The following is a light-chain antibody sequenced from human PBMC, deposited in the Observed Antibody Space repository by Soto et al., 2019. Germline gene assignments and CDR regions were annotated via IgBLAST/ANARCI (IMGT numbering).Light chain of an antibody. J-gene: IGKJ1*01. CDR3: QQYGRAPWT. CDR2: GTS. CDR1: QNVGSNS. Sequence: EIVLSQSPATLSLSPGEGATLSCRASQNVGSNSLAWYQQKFGQAPRLLIHGTSNRATGIPDRFSGSGSGTDYTLTISRLEPEDFAVYYCQQYGRAPWTFGQGTRVEIK. V-gene: IGKV3-20*01.